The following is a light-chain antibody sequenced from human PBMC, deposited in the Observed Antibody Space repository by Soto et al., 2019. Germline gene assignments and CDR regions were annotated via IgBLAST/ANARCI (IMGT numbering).Light chain of an antibody. CDR3: SSYTSSTTVV. J-gene: IGLJ2*01. CDR2: DVS. CDR1: SSDVGGYNY. Sequence: QSALTQPASVSGSPGQSITISCTGTSSDVGGYNYVSWHQQHPGKVPKLMIYDVSHRPSGVSNRFSGSKSGNTASLTISGLQAEDEADYYCSSYTSSTTVVFGGGTKLTVL. V-gene: IGLV2-14*03.